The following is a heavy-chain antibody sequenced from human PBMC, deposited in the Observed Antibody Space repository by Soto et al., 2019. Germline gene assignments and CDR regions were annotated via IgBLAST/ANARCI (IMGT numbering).Heavy chain of an antibody. Sequence: DVQLLESGGGLVQPEGCLRLSCAASGFTFSSYAMDWVRQGPGKGLEWVAVVSIGGSTHYADSVRGRFTISRDNSKNTLSLQMNSLTAEDTAVYFCAKRRGAGGHFDYWGQGALVTVSS. CDR1: GFTFSSYA. CDR2: VSIGGST. V-gene: IGHV3-23*01. CDR3: AKRRGAGGHFDY. J-gene: IGHJ4*02. D-gene: IGHD2-15*01.